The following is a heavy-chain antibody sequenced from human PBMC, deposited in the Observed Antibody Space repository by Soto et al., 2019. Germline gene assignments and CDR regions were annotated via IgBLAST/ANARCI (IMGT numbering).Heavy chain of an antibody. D-gene: IGHD6-13*01. Sequence: SETLSLTCVVYGGSFSGYFWSWIRQPPGKGLEWIGEIIHSGSTNYNPSLKSRVTISVDTSKNQFSLKLSSVTAADTAVYYCARHPERIAQIGWFDPWGQGTLVTVSS. J-gene: IGHJ5*02. V-gene: IGHV4-34*12. CDR2: IIHSGST. CDR3: ARHPERIAQIGWFDP. CDR1: GGSFSGYF.